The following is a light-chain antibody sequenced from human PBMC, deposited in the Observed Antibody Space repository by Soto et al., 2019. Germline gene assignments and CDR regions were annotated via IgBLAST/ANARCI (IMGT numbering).Light chain of an antibody. CDR1: QGMSTY. CDR3: QQLNSDWYA. V-gene: IGKV1-9*01. Sequence: DIQLTQSPSFLSAAVGDRVTITCRASQGMSTYLAWYLQRPGKAPKLLIYGASTLQSGVPSGFSGSGSGTEFTLTISSLQPEDFGTYYCQQLNSDWYAFGQGTKLEIK. CDR2: GAS. J-gene: IGKJ2*01.